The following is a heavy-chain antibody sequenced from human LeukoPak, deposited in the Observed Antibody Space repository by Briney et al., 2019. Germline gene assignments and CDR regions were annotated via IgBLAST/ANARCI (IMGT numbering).Heavy chain of an antibody. CDR3: TKTWEPKFGFDH. D-gene: IGHD1-26*01. Sequence: GGSLRLSCAASGFTFFSYGMHWVRQAPGKGLEWVAFIHYDGGNKYYADSVKGRFTISRDNPKNTLYLQMNSLRTEDTAVYYCTKTWEPKFGFDHWGQGTLVTVSS. J-gene: IGHJ4*02. CDR2: IHYDGGNK. CDR1: GFTFFSYG. V-gene: IGHV3-30*02.